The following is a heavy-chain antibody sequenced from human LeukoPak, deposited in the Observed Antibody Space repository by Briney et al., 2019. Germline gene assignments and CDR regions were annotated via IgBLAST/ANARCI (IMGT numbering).Heavy chain of an antibody. J-gene: IGHJ5*02. CDR1: GYSFSDYW. CDR3: ARHSGSYSRFDP. V-gene: IGHV5-10-1*01. D-gene: IGHD1-26*01. CDR2: IDVSDSYI. Sequence: GESLKISCQGSGYSFSDYWIGWVRQMPGKGLEWMGRIDVSDSYINYRPSFQGRVTISADRSINTAFLQWDSLEASDTAMYFCARHSGSYSRFDPWGQGTLVTVSS.